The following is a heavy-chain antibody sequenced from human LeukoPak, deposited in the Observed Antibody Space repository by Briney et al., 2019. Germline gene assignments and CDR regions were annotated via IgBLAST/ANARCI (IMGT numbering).Heavy chain of an antibody. Sequence: SGGSLRLSCAASGFTLSNYAMHWVRQAPGTGLEWVAVIWSDGSKKYYADSVRGRFTISRDNSKNTLYLQMNSLRAEDTAVYYCARESGGSSGMDVWGQGTTVTVSS. J-gene: IGHJ6*02. D-gene: IGHD1-26*01. CDR3: ARESGGSSGMDV. CDR1: GFTLSNYA. CDR2: IWSDGSKK. V-gene: IGHV3-33*01.